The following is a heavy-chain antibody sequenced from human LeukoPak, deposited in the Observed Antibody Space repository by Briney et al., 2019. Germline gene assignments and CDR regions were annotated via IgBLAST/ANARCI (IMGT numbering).Heavy chain of an antibody. D-gene: IGHD3-16*01. CDR3: ARGGEPIYYYYMNV. CDR2: INSEGSIT. CDR1: GFTFNSYW. Sequence: TGGSLRLSCAASGFTFNSYWMHWVRQAPGKGLVWVSRINSEGSITSYADFVKGRFTISRDNAKNTLYLQMNSLRAEDTAVYYCARGGEPIYYYYMNVWGKGTTVTVSS. J-gene: IGHJ6*03. V-gene: IGHV3-74*01.